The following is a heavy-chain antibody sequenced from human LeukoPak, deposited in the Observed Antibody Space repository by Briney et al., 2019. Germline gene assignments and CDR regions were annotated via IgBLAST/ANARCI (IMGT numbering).Heavy chain of an antibody. CDR2: ISWNSGSI. J-gene: IGHJ3*02. V-gene: IGHV3-9*01. Sequence: GGSLRLSCAASGFTFDDYAMHWVRQAPGKGLEWVSGISWNSGSIDYADSVKGRFTISRGNAKNSQYLQMNSLRAEDTALYYCAKGTTGYDILTGDDAFDIWGQGTMVTVSS. D-gene: IGHD3-9*01. CDR3: AKGTTGYDILTGDDAFDI. CDR1: GFTFDDYA.